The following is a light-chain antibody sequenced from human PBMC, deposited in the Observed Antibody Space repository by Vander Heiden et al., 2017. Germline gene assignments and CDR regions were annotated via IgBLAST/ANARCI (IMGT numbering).Light chain of an antibody. V-gene: IGLV1-40*01. CDR1: SSNIRAGYG. CDR3: QSYDSSLSGVV. CDR2: GNS. J-gene: IGLJ2*01. Sequence: QSVLTQPPSVSGAPGQRVTISCTRSSSNIRAGYGLHWYQQLPGTSPHPLIDGNSNRPAGVPDRFSGSKSGTSASLAITGLQAEDEDDYYCQSYDSSLSGVVFGGGTKLTVL.